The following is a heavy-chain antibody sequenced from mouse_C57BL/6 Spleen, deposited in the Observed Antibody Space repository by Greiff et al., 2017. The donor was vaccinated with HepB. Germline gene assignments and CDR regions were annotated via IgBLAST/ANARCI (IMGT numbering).Heavy chain of an antibody. Sequence: EVQLQQSGPELVKPGASVKISCKASGYTFTDYYMNWVKQSHGKSLEWIGDINPNNGGTSYNQKFKGKATLTVDKSSSTAYMELRSLTSEDSAVYYCARRHDYDGGFAYWGQGTLVTVSA. J-gene: IGHJ3*01. CDR1: GYTFTDYY. CDR2: INPNNGGT. D-gene: IGHD2-4*01. V-gene: IGHV1-26*01. CDR3: ARRHDYDGGFAY.